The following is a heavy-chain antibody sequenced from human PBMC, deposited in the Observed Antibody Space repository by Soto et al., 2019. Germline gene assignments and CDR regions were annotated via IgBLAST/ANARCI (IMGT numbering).Heavy chain of an antibody. CDR1: GYTFTNYD. V-gene: IGHV1-8*01. D-gene: IGHD2-2*01. J-gene: IGHJ4*02. CDR3: ARAIRNQLRSDY. Sequence: QVQLVQSGAEVKQPGASVKVSCRTSGYTFTNYDISWVRQATGQGLEWMGWMNPESTNTGYAQKFQGRVTMTRDTSISTAYMELNSLTSEDTAVYYCARAIRNQLRSDYWGQGTLVTVSS. CDR2: MNPESTNT.